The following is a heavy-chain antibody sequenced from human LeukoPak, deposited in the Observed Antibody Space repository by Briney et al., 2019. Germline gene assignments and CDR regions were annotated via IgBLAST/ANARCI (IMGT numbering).Heavy chain of an antibody. V-gene: IGHV3-7*04. D-gene: IGHD3-9*01. CDR1: GFTFSNAW. CDR2: IKQDGSEK. CDR3: AKDVSRILTGARNYFDS. J-gene: IGHJ4*02. Sequence: GGSLRLSCAASGFTFSNAWMSWVRQAPGKGLEWVANIKQDGSEKYYVDSVKGRFTISRDNAKNSLYLQMNSLRAEDTAVYYCAKDVSRILTGARNYFDSWGQGTLVTVSS.